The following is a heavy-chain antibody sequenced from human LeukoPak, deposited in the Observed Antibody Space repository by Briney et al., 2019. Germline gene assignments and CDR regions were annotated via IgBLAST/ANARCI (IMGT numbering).Heavy chain of an antibody. Sequence: GGSLRLSCAASGFTFSSYGMHWVRQAPGKGLEWVAVISYDGSNKYYADSVKGRFTISRDNSKNTLYLQMNSLRAEDTAVYYCAKDRRITFGYYFDYWGQGTLVTVSS. J-gene: IGHJ4*02. CDR3: AKDRRITFGYYFDY. D-gene: IGHD3-16*01. V-gene: IGHV3-30*18. CDR1: GFTFSSYG. CDR2: ISYDGSNK.